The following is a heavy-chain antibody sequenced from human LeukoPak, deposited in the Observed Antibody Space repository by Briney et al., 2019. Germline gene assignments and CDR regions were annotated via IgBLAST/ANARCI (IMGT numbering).Heavy chain of an antibody. CDR2: IYPGDSDI. D-gene: IGHD3-16*02. V-gene: IGHV5-51*01. Sequence: KPGESLKISCKGSGYTYTSHWIAWVRQMPGKGLEWMGIIYPGDSDIRYSPSFQGQVTISADKSISTAYLQWSSLKASDTAMYYCARGYRLDSWGQGTLVTVSS. J-gene: IGHJ4*02. CDR1: GYTYTSHW. CDR3: ARGYRLDS.